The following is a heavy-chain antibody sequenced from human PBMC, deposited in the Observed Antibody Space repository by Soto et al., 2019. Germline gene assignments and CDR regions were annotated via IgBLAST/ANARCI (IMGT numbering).Heavy chain of an antibody. CDR3: ARGYDWFDP. CDR2: IYYSGST. D-gene: IGHD5-12*01. CDR1: GDSISSSY. Sequence: QVQLQESGPGLVEPSETLSLTCSVSGDSISSSYWSWIRQPPGKGLEWIGYIYYSGSTNYNPSLKSRVTISLDTSKIQFSLTVSSVTAADTPVYYWARGYDWFDPGGQGTLVTVSS. J-gene: IGHJ5*02. V-gene: IGHV4-59*01.